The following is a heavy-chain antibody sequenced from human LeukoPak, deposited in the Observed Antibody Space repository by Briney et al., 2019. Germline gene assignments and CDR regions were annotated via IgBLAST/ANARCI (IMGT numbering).Heavy chain of an antibody. Sequence: PSETLSLTCAVYGGSFSSYYWSWIRQPPGKGLEWIGYIYYSGSTNYNPSLKSRVTISVDTSKNQFSLKLSSVTAADTAVYYCARVRYYYDSSGYYVSQFDYWGQGTLVTVSS. V-gene: IGHV4-59*01. D-gene: IGHD3-22*01. CDR1: GGSFSSYY. J-gene: IGHJ4*02. CDR2: IYYSGST. CDR3: ARVRYYYDSSGYYVSQFDY.